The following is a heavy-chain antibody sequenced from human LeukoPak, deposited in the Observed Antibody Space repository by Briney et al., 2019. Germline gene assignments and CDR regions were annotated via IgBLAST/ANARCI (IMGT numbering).Heavy chain of an antibody. Sequence: GRSLRLSCAASGFTFSSYAVSWVRQAPGKGLEWVSAISGSGGSTYYADSAKGRFTISRDNSKNTLYLQMNSLRAEDTAVYYCAKYEGGGGYSYGYGYYYYYMDVWGKGTTVTVSS. CDR3: AKYEGGGGYSYGYGYYYYYMDV. V-gene: IGHV3-23*01. CDR1: GFTFSSYA. J-gene: IGHJ6*03. D-gene: IGHD5-18*01. CDR2: ISGSGGST.